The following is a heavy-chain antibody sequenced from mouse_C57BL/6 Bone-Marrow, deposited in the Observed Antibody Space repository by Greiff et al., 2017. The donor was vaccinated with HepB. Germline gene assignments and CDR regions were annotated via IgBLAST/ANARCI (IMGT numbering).Heavy chain of an antibody. D-gene: IGHD1-1*01. Sequence: VQLQQPGAELVKPGASVKMSCKASGYTFTSYWITWVKQRPGQGLEWIGDIYPGSGSTNYNEKFKSKATLTVDTSSSTAYMQLSSLTSEDAAVYDCARGIYSYGSSGGFAYWGQGTLVTVSA. CDR1: GYTFTSYW. CDR3: ARGIYSYGSSGGFAY. V-gene: IGHV1-55*01. CDR2: IYPGSGST. J-gene: IGHJ3*01.